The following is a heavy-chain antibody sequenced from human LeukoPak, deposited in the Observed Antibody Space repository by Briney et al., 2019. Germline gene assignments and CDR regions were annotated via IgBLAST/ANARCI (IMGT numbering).Heavy chain of an antibody. D-gene: IGHD3-22*01. V-gene: IGHV4-59*08. J-gene: IGHJ3*01. CDR1: GGSISSYY. CDR2: IYYSGST. CDR3: ARHFRREVLIGSAFDV. Sequence: SETLSLTCTVSGGSISSYYWSWIRQPPGKGLEWIGYIYYSGSTNYNPSLKSRVTTSIDTSKKQFSLNLSAVTATDTAVYYCARHFRREVLIGSAFDVWGQGTMVTVSS.